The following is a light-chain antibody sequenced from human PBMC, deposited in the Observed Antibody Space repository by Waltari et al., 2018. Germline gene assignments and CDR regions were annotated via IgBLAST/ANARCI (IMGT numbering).Light chain of an antibody. CDR3: SSYTTSSTWV. V-gene: IGLV2-14*03. J-gene: IGLJ3*02. CDR2: EVS. Sequence: QSALTQSASVSGSPGQSITISCTGTSSDVGHYDSVSWNQQHPGKAPKLIIYEVSNRPSGVSNRFSGSKSGNTASLTISGLQAEDEADYYCSSYTTSSTWVFGGGTKLTVL. CDR1: SSDVGHYDS.